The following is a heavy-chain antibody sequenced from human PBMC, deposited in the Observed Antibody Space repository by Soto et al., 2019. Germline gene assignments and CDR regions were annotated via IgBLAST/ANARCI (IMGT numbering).Heavy chain of an antibody. CDR1: GYTFTSYG. D-gene: IGHD3-3*01. J-gene: IGHJ4*02. CDR3: ARDIPRVFGVVTPMAY. V-gene: IGHV1-18*04. Sequence: ASVKVSCKASGYTFTSYGISWVRQAPGQGLEWMGWISAYNGNTNYAQKLQGRVTMTTDTSTSTAYMELRSLRSDDTAVYYCARDIPRVFGVVTPMAYWGQGTLVTVPQ. CDR2: ISAYNGNT.